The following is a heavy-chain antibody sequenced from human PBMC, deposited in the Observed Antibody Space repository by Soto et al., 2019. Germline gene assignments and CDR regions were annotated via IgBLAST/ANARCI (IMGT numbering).Heavy chain of an antibody. CDR3: ARETITVAPRSYFDY. V-gene: IGHV4-61*01. D-gene: IGHD6-19*01. CDR2: THHSGST. CDR1: GGSVSSGSYY. Sequence: LSLTCTVSGGSVSSGSYYWNWVRQPPGKGLQWIGYTHHSGSTNYNPSLQSRVTISVDTSKNQFSLRLSSVTAADTAVYYCARETITVAPRSYFDYWGQGNMVTVPS. J-gene: IGHJ4*02.